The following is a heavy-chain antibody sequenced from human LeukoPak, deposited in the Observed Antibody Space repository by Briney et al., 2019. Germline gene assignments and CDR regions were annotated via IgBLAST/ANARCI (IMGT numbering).Heavy chain of an antibody. Sequence: SGGSLRLSCAASGFTFSSYWMSWVRQAPGKGLEWVANIKEDGSEKYYVDSVEGRFSISRDNAKNSLHLQMNSLGAEDTAVYYCARDPEDNWNDNDCWGQGTLVTVSS. CDR2: IKEDGSEK. V-gene: IGHV3-7*01. J-gene: IGHJ4*02. CDR1: GFTFSSYW. CDR3: ARDPEDNWNDNDC. D-gene: IGHD1-20*01.